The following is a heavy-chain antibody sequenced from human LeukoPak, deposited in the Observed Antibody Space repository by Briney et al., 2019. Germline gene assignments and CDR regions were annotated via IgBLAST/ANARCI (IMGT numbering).Heavy chain of an antibody. Sequence: ASAKVSCKASGYTFTSYGISWVRQAPGQGLEWMGWISAYNGNTNYAQKLQGRVTMTTDTSTSTAYMELRSLRSDDTAVYYCAREGIYSGYVLTDYWGQGTLVTVSS. D-gene: IGHD5-12*01. J-gene: IGHJ4*02. CDR3: AREGIYSGYVLTDY. CDR2: ISAYNGNT. CDR1: GYTFTSYG. V-gene: IGHV1-18*01.